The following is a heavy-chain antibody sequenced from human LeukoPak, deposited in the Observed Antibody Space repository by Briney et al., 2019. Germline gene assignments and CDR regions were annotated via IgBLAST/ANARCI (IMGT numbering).Heavy chain of an antibody. D-gene: IGHD3-10*01. CDR2: SISRSGGVTT. Sequence: GGSLSLSCAASGVTFRNAWMTWVRQAPGRGLEWVGRSISRSGGVTTEYAAPVKGRFTISRDDSRNTVYLQMNSLKIEDTAVYYCSGYYNGRGDYWGQGTLVTVSS. J-gene: IGHJ4*02. CDR3: SGYYNGRGDY. CDR1: GVTFRNAW. V-gene: IGHV3-15*01.